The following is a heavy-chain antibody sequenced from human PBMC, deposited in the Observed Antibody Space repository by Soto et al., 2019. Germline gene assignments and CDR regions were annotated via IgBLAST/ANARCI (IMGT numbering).Heavy chain of an antibody. CDR2: ISGSGGST. CDR3: AKFPSIVAPITWYFDL. J-gene: IGHJ2*01. V-gene: IGHV3-23*01. D-gene: IGHD5-12*01. Sequence: EVQLLESGGGLVQPGGSLRLSCAASGFTFSSYAMSWVRQAPGKGLEWVSAISGSGGSTYYADSVKGRFTISRDNSKNPLYLKMNCLRAEDTAVYYCAKFPSIVAPITWYFDLGGRGTLVTVSS. CDR1: GFTFSSYA.